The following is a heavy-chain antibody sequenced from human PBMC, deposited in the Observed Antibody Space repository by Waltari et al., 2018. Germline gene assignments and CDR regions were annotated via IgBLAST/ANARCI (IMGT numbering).Heavy chain of an antibody. CDR2: ISGSGGST. CDR3: ASGGVEYGDYADY. D-gene: IGHD4-17*01. Sequence: EVQLLESGGGLVQPGGSLRLSCAASGFTFSSYAMSWVRQAPGKGLEWVSAISGSGGSTYYADSVKGRFTISRDNSKNTLYLQMNSLRAEDTAVYYCASGGVEYGDYADYWGQGTLVTVSS. CDR1: GFTFSSYA. J-gene: IGHJ4*02. V-gene: IGHV3-23*01.